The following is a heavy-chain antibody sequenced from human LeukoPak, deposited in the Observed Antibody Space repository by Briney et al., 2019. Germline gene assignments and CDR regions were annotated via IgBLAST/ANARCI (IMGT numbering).Heavy chain of an antibody. CDR2: IKQDGSEK. CDR3: VRVSTYYYDSRANAFDI. D-gene: IGHD3-22*01. CDR1: GFTFSSYW. Sequence: GGSLRLSCAASGFTFSSYWMSWVRQAPGKGLEWVANIKQDGSEKYYVDSVKGRFTISRDNAKNSLYLQMNSLRAEDTAVYYCVRVSTYYYDSRANAFDIWGQGTMVTVSS. V-gene: IGHV3-7*01. J-gene: IGHJ3*02.